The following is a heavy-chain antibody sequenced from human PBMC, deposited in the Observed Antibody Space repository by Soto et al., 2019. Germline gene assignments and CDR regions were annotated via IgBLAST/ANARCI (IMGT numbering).Heavy chain of an antibody. D-gene: IGHD5-12*01. CDR1: GGSFNYYF. J-gene: IGHJ5*02. CDR2: INHSGRT. Sequence: PSETLSLTCAVFGGSFNYYFWSWIRQSPGKGLAWIGEINHSGRTNYKSSLKSRVTISVDTSKNQFSLKLASVTAADTAVYYCARGYSGYLAWFDPWGQGTLVTVSS. V-gene: IGHV4-34*01. CDR3: ARGYSGYLAWFDP.